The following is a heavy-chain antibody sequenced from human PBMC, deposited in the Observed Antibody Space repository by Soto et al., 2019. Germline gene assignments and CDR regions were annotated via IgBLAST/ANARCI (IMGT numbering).Heavy chain of an antibody. CDR1: GFTFSSYE. V-gene: IGHV3-48*03. Sequence: PGGSLRLSCAASGFTFSSYEMNWVRQAPGKXLEWVSYISSSGSTIYYADSVKGRFTISRDNAKNSLYLQMNSLRAEDTAVYYCARAPYDFWSGYGYGMDVWGQGTTVTVSS. CDR2: ISSSGSTI. D-gene: IGHD3-3*01. CDR3: ARAPYDFWSGYGYGMDV. J-gene: IGHJ6*02.